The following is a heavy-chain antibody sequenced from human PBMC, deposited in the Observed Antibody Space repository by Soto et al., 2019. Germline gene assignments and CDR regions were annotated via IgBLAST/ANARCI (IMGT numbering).Heavy chain of an antibody. D-gene: IGHD6-13*01. CDR2: IHHSVNT. CDR1: GASIITQNY. J-gene: IGHJ4*02. V-gene: IGHV4-4*02. CDR3: AHSPGWYFLDY. Sequence: QVQLQESGPGLVEPSGTLSLTCAVSGASIITQNYYNWVRQSPGKGLEWIGEIHHSVNTNFSPSLKSRVTLSVDTSKNQVSPMLSSVTAADTSIYYCAHSPGWYFLDYCGQGALVTVS.